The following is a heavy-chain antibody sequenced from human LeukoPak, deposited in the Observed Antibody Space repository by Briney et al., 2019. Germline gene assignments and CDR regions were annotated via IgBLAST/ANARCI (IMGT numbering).Heavy chain of an antibody. J-gene: IGHJ4*02. CDR1: GGSFSGYY. V-gene: IGHV4-34*01. Sequence: SETLSLTCAVYGGSFSGYYWSWIRQPPGKGLEWIGEINHSGSTNYNPSLKSRVTISVDTSKNQFSLKLSSVTAADTAVYYCARARIAVAGFDYWGQGTLVTVPS. CDR2: INHSGST. D-gene: IGHD6-19*01. CDR3: ARARIAVAGFDY.